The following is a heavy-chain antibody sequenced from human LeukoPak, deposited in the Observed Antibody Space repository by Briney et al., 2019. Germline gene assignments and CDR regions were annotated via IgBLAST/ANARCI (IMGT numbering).Heavy chain of an antibody. CDR1: GFTVCSNY. D-gene: IGHD6-19*01. J-gene: IGHJ6*03. V-gene: IGHV3-53*01. CDR2: IYSGDST. CDR3: ARDPPLAGGWYYYYYMDV. Sequence: GGSLGLSCAASGFTVCSNYMSWVRQAPGKGLEWVSVIYSGDSTYYADSVKGRFTISRDNSKNTLYLQMNSLRAEDTAVYYCARDPPLAGGWYYYYYMDVWGKGTTVTVSS.